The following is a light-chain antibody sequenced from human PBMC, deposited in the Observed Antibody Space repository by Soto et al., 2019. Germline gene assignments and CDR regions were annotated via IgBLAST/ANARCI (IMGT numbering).Light chain of an antibody. Sequence: EILMTQSPGTLSLSPRERATLSCRASQSVSSSYLACYQQKPGQAPRLLIYGASSRATGIPDRFRGSGSGTDFTLTISRLETEDVAVYYCQQYGSSPITFGQGTRLEIK. V-gene: IGKV3-20*01. CDR2: GAS. J-gene: IGKJ5*01. CDR3: QQYGSSPIT. CDR1: QSVSSSY.